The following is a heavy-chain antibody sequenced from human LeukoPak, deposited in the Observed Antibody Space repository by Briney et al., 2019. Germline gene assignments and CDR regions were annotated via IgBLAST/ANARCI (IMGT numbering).Heavy chain of an antibody. J-gene: IGHJ4*02. CDR2: IWYDGSNT. D-gene: IGHD3-3*01. CDR1: GFTFSRHG. CDR3: GRDSRSILIDV. V-gene: IGHV3-33*01. Sequence: GGSLRLSCAASGFTFSRHGVHWVRQAPGKGLEWVAVIWYDGSNTYYVDSVKGRFTISRDNSKNTLYLQMNSLRVEDTAVYYCGRDSRSILIDVWGQGTPVTISS.